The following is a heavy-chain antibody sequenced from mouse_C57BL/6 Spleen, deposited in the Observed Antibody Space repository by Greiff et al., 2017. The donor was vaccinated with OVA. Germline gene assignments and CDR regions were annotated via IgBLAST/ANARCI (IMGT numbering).Heavy chain of an antibody. Sequence: QVQLQQPGAELVKPGASVKLSCKASGYTFTSYWMPWVTQTPGQGLEWIGMIHPNSGSTNYHDKFKRKATLAVDKSSSTAYMQLSSLTSEDSAVYYCARPHYGSSYDYAMDYWGQGTSVTVSS. D-gene: IGHD1-1*01. CDR1: GYTFTSYW. CDR3: ARPHYGSSYDYAMDY. V-gene: IGHV1-64*01. J-gene: IGHJ4*01. CDR2: IHPNSGST.